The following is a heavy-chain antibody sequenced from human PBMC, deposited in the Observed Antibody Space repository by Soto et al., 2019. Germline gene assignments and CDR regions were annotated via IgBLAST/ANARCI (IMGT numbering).Heavy chain of an antibody. CDR3: ARTNRRRVLFDYYYYGMDV. CDR2: IDHSGST. CDR1: GGSFSAYY. J-gene: IGHJ6*02. D-gene: IGHD3-16*01. Sequence: SETLSLTCAVYGGSFSAYYWAWIRQSPGKGLEWIGEIDHSGSTNFNPSLKSRVIISVDTSKNQFSLKLTSVTAADTAVYYCARTNRRRVLFDYYYYGMDVWGQGPTVTVSS. V-gene: IGHV4-34*01.